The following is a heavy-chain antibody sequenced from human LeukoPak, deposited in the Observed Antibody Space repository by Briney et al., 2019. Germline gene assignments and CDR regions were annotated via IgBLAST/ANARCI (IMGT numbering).Heavy chain of an antibody. V-gene: IGHV4-4*07. CDR1: GGSISSYY. D-gene: IGHD6-13*01. J-gene: IGHJ3*02. Sequence: PSETLSLTCTVSGGSISSYYWSWIRQPAGKGLEGIGRIYTSGSTNYNPSLKSRVTMSVDTSKNQFSLKLSSVTAADTAVYYCARESSSWAPDAFDIWGQGTMVTVSS. CDR3: ARESSSWAPDAFDI. CDR2: IYTSGST.